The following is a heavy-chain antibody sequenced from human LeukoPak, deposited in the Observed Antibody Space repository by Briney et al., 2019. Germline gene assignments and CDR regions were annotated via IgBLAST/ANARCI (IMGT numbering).Heavy chain of an antibody. CDR1: GFTVSNNR. J-gene: IGHJ1*01. D-gene: IGHD1-26*01. CDR3: VREREGSNSEH. Sequence: GRSLRLSCAASGFTVSNNRLSWVRQAPGMGLEWVSTIYSDGNTYYPDSVKGQFTTSRDGSKNTLYLQLNSLRTEDTAIYYCVREREGSNSEHWGQGTLVTVSS. CDR2: IYSDGNT. V-gene: IGHV3-53*01.